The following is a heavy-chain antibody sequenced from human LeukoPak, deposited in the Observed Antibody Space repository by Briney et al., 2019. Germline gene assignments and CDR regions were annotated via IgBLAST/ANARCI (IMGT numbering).Heavy chain of an antibody. CDR1: GFTFSSYS. V-gene: IGHV3-30*03. Sequence: PGGSLRLSCAASGFTFSSYSMNWVRQAPGKGLEWVAVISYDGSNKYYADSVKGRFTISRDNSKNTLYLQMNSLRAEDTAVYYCARAEYYYDIRWGDWGQGTLVTVSS. D-gene: IGHD3-22*01. CDR2: ISYDGSNK. J-gene: IGHJ4*02. CDR3: ARAEYYYDIRWGD.